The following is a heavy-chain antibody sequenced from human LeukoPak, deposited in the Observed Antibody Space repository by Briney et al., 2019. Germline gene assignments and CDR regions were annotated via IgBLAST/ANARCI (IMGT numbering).Heavy chain of an antibody. V-gene: IGHV1-69-2*01. Sequence: ASVKVSCKVYGYTFTDYYMHWEQPAHGKGLEWMELVDPEDGETIYAEKFQGRVTITADTSTDTAYMELSSLRSEDTAVYYCATYYDYVWGTSKPAFDIWGQGTMVTVSS. CDR2: VDPEDGET. J-gene: IGHJ3*02. CDR3: ATYYDYVWGTSKPAFDI. D-gene: IGHD3-16*01. CDR1: GYTFTDYY.